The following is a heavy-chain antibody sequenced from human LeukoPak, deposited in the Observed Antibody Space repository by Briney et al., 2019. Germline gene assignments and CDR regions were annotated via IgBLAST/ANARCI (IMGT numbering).Heavy chain of an antibody. V-gene: IGHV4-39*01. CDR2: IYYSGST. CDR1: AGSISSSSYY. D-gene: IGHD3-10*01. Sequence: SETLSLTCTVSAGSISSSSYYWGWIRQPPGKGLEWIGSIYYSGSTYYNPSLKSRVTISVDTSKNQFSLKLSSVTAADTAVYYCARHRGPSYGSGSYYPNWYDPCGQGTLVTVSS. J-gene: IGHJ5*02. CDR3: ARHRGPSYGSGSYYPNWYDP.